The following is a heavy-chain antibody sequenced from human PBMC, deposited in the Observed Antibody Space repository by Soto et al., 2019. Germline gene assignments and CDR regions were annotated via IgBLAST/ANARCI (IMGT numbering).Heavy chain of an antibody. CDR2: INHSGST. CDR1: GGSFSGYY. J-gene: IGHJ4*02. Sequence: QVQLQQWGAGLLKPSETLSLTCAVYGGSFSGYYWSWIRQPPGKGLEWIGEINHSGSTNYNPSLKRRVTISVDTSKNQFSLKLSSVTAADTAVYYCARGVEYASYWGQVTLVTVSS. V-gene: IGHV4-34*01. D-gene: IGHD2-2*01. CDR3: ARGVEYASY.